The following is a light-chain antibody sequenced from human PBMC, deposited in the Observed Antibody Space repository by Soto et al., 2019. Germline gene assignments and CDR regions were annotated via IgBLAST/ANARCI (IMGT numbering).Light chain of an antibody. CDR3: QHYNRYSP. CDR1: QSISSW. V-gene: IGKV1-5*03. CDR2: KAS. Sequence: RMTQSASILSASEGDRVTITCRASQSISSWLAWYQQKPGKAPNLLIHKASHLESGVPSRFSGSGSGTEFTLTISSLQPGDFATYYCQHYNRYSPFGQGTKVDI. J-gene: IGKJ1*01.